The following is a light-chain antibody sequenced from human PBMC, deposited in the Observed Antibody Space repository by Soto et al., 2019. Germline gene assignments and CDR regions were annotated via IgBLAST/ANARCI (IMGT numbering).Light chain of an antibody. CDR1: ETVANN. CDR2: DAT. V-gene: IGKV3-15*01. CDR3: QQYKRWPVT. J-gene: IGKJ4*01. Sequence: ETVMTQSPATLAVSPGERVVLSCRATETVANNVAWYQQKPGQAPRLLMYDATTRATGIPARFSGSGSGTEFTLTIGSLQSEHFVLYYCQQYKRWPVTFGGGTMVEIK.